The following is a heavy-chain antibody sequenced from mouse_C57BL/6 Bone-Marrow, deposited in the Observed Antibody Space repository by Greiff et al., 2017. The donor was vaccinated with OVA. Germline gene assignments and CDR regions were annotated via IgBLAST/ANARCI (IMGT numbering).Heavy chain of an antibody. CDR3: ARGDLLFVDY. Sequence: EVQLQQSGPELVKPGASVKISCKASGYTFTDYYMNWVKQSHGKSLEWIGDINPNNGGTSYNQKFKGKATLTVDKSSSTAYMELRSLTSEDSAVYYCARGDLLFVDYWGQGTSVTVSS. V-gene: IGHV1-26*01. CDR2: INPNNGGT. J-gene: IGHJ4*01. CDR1: GYTFTDYY. D-gene: IGHD1-1*01.